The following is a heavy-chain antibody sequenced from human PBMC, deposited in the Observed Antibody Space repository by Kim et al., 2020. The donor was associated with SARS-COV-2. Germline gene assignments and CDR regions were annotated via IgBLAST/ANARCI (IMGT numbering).Heavy chain of an antibody. J-gene: IGHJ5*02. V-gene: IGHV3-48*03. Sequence: GGSLRLSCAASGFSFSGYEMNWVRQAPGKGLEWVSYISHSGRTIYYADSVKGRFTISRDNAKNSLYLQMNSLRGEDTAVYYCARENVVVVATRALNWLDPWGQGTLVTVSS. CDR1: GFSFSGYE. D-gene: IGHD2-15*01. CDR2: ISHSGRTI. CDR3: ARENVVVVATRALNWLDP.